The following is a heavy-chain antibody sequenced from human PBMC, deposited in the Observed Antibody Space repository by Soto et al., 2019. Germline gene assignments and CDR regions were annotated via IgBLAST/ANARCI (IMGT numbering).Heavy chain of an antibody. CDR2: IYPGDSDT. Sequence: GESLKISCKGSGYSFTSYWIGWVRQMPGKGLEWMGIIYPGDSDTRYSPSFQGQVTISADKSISTAYLQWSSLKASDTAMYYCARTVRRITMIVVVPNDAFGIWGQGTMVTVSS. CDR1: GYSFTSYW. V-gene: IGHV5-51*01. CDR3: ARTVRRITMIVVVPNDAFGI. J-gene: IGHJ3*02. D-gene: IGHD3-22*01.